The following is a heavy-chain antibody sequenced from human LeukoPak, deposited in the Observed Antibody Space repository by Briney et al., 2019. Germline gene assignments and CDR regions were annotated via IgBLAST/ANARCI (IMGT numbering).Heavy chain of an antibody. D-gene: IGHD2-2*01. CDR3: ARSLRTSWSSRADWFDP. V-gene: IGHV4-34*01. CDR2: INHSGST. Sequence: PSETLSLTCAVYGGSFSGYYWSWIRQPPGKGLEWIGEINHSGSTNYNPSLKSRVTISVDTSKNQFSRKLSSVTAADTAVYYCARSLRTSWSSRADWFDPWGQGTLVTVSS. J-gene: IGHJ5*02. CDR1: GGSFSGYY.